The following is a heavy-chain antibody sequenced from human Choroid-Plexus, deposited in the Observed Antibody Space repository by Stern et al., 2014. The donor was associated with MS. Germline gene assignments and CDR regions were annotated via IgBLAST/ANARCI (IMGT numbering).Heavy chain of an antibody. CDR3: AKDRQWSTYFFDY. CDR2: ISYDGSDK. D-gene: IGHD2-15*01. CDR1: GFTFSNFG. Sequence: QVQLVECGGGVAQPGRPLILSCAASGFTFSNFGMHWVRQAPGKGLEWVALISYDGSDKYYADSVKGRFTIFRDNSKNTLYMHMNSLRAEDTAVYYCAKDRQWSTYFFDYWGQGSLVTVSS. V-gene: IGHV3-30*18. J-gene: IGHJ4*02.